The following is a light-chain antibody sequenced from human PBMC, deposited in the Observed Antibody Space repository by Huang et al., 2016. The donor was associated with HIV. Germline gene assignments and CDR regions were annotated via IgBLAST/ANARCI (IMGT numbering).Light chain of an antibody. J-gene: IGKJ1*01. Sequence: DIQMTQSPSSLSASIGDRVTITCRASQGIRGSLAWYQQKPGKAPELLLSDASKLESGVPSRFRGGGSGMLYTLAITSLQSEDFATYYCQQYYGTSWTFGQGTRV. CDR3: QQYYGTSWT. CDR1: QGIRGS. CDR2: DAS. V-gene: IGKV1-NL1*01.